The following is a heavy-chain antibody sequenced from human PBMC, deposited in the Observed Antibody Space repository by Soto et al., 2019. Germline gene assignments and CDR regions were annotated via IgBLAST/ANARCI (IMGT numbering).Heavy chain of an antibody. CDR2: ISSSSSYI. J-gene: IGHJ6*02. Sequence: GGSLRLSCAASGFTFSSYSMNWVRQAPGKGLEWVSSISSSSSYIYYADSVKGRFTISRDNAKNSLYLQMNSLRAEDTAVYYCARVGLAYCGGYCYFGLYHYGMDVWGQGSTVTVAS. V-gene: IGHV3-21*01. D-gene: IGHD2-21*02. CDR1: GFTFSSYS. CDR3: ARVGLAYCGGYCYFGLYHYGMDV.